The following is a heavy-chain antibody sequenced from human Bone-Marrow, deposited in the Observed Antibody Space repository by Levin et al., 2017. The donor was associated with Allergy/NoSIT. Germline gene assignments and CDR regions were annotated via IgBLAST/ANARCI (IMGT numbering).Heavy chain of an antibody. J-gene: IGHJ4*02. Sequence: KPSETLSLTCTVSNDSIGRGGYYWSWIRQHPGKGLEHIGYISHRGNTYYNPSLKSRLTMSLDTSNNQFSLNLISVTAADTAIYYCARLDGYNFDSWGQGTPVIVSS. D-gene: IGHD5-12*01. CDR2: ISHRGNT. V-gene: IGHV4-31*03. CDR1: NDSIGRGGYY. CDR3: ARLDGYNFDS.